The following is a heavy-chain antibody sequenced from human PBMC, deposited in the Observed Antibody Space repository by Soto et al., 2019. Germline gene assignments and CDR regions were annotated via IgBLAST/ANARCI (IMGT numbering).Heavy chain of an antibody. J-gene: IGHJ4*02. CDR1: GFTFSSYA. V-gene: IGHV3-64*01. Sequence: EVQLVESGGGLVQPGGSLRLSCAASGFTFSSYAMHWVRQTPGKGLEYVSDISSNGGSTYYANSVKGRFTISRDNSKNTLYLEMGSLRAEDMAVYYCARRGYSGYEIDYWGQGTLVTVSS. CDR3: ARRGYSGYEIDY. D-gene: IGHD5-12*01. CDR2: ISSNGGST.